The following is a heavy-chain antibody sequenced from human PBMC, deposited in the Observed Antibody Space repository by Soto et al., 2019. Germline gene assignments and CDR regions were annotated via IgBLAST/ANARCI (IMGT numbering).Heavy chain of an antibody. V-gene: IGHV3-23*01. CDR2: ISGNSGST. J-gene: IGHJ5*02. CDR1: GFSFSTYA. Sequence: EVQLLESGGGLVQPGGSLRLSCAASGFSFSTYAMSWVRQAPGKGLEWVSGISGNSGSTYYADSVKGRFTVSRDNSKNTVYLQMNSLRGDDTAVYYCAKVSVVVLAAGDWFDPWGQGILVTVSS. D-gene: IGHD2-15*01. CDR3: AKVSVVVLAAGDWFDP.